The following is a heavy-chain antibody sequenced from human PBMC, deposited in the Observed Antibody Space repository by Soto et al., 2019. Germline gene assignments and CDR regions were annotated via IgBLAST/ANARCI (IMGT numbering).Heavy chain of an antibody. J-gene: IGHJ4*02. V-gene: IGHV4-59*02. D-gene: IGHD4-4*01. CDR3: ARGPDHSKVGY. CDR1: GGSVTGNC. CDR2: IDYNGRA. Sequence: SETLSLTCSVSGGSVTGNCWSWVRQPPGKGLEWIGCIDYNGRAHYNPSLTSRVSMSLDTSNNHFSLKLSSMTAADTAMYYCARGPDHSKVGYWGQGTLVTVS.